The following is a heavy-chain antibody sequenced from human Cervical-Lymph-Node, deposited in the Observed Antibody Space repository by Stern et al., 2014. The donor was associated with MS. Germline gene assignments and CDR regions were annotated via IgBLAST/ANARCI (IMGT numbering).Heavy chain of an antibody. Sequence: VQLVESGAEVKKPGASVKVSCKASGYTFTGYYMHWVRQAPGLGPEWMGWINPNNGGGNYGTHFPHTVHGKVTKTMSPSISKTYMELSRLTSDDTAIYYCARGNGYDWTTFDYWGQGTLVTVSS. J-gene: IGHJ4*02. CDR1: GYTFTGYY. CDR3: ARGNGYDWTTFDY. D-gene: IGHD5-12*01. CDR2: INPNNGGG. V-gene: IGHV1-2*02.